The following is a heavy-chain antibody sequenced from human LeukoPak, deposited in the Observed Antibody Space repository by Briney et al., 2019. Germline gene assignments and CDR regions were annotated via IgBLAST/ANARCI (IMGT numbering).Heavy chain of an antibody. J-gene: IGHJ4*02. V-gene: IGHV4-4*02. Sequence: PSGTLSLTCAVSGGSISSSNWWSWVRQPPGKGLEWIGEIYHSGSTNYNPSLKSRVTISVDKSKNQFSLKLSSVTAADTAVYYCARRRGVYYYGSGSSLGRFDYWGQGTLVTVSS. CDR1: GGSISSSNW. CDR2: IYHSGST. D-gene: IGHD3-10*01. CDR3: ARRRGVYYYGSGSSLGRFDY.